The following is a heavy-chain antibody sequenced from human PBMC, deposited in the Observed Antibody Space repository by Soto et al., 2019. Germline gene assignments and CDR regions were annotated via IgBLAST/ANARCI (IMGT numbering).Heavy chain of an antibody. J-gene: IGHJ4*02. V-gene: IGHV4-59*01. CDR3: ARENGGRAGYGDEYYFDY. CDR2: IYYSVST. CDR1: GGSISSYY. D-gene: IGHD2-15*01. Sequence: SETLSLTCTVSGGSISSYYWSWIRQPPGKGLEWIGYIYYSVSTNYNPSLKSRVTISVDTSKNQFSLKLSSVTAADTAVYYCARENGGRAGYGDEYYFDYWGPGTLVTVSS.